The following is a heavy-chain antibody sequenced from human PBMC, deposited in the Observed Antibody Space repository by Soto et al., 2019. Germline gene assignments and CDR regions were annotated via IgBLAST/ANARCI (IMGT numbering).Heavy chain of an antibody. CDR3: ARERTGTTSMDV. CDR1: GYTFTSYD. Sequence: QVQLVQSGAEVKKPGSSVKVSCKASGYTFTSYDINGVRQATGQGLEWMGWMNPNSGNTGYAQKFRGRVTMTRNTSRSTAYMELSSLRSEDTAVYYSARERTGTTSMDVWGQGTKVTVSS. V-gene: IGHV1-8*01. J-gene: IGHJ6*02. D-gene: IGHD1-1*01. CDR2: MNPNSGNT.